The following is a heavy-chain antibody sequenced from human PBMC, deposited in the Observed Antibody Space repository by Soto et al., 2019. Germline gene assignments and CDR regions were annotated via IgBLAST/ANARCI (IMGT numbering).Heavy chain of an antibody. V-gene: IGHV3-23*01. Sequence: EVQLLESGGGLVQPGGSLRLSCAASGFTFSSDAMSWVRQAPGKGLEWVSGISGSGGSTNYADSVKGRFTISRDNTKNTLYLQMNSLRADDTAVYYCAKDYLYGVFDYWVQGTLVTVSS. CDR1: GFTFSSDA. CDR2: ISGSGGST. J-gene: IGHJ4*02. CDR3: AKDYLYGVFDY. D-gene: IGHD4-17*01.